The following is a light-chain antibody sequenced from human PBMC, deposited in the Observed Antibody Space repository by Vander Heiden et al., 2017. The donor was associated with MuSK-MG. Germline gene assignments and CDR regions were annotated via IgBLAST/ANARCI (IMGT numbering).Light chain of an antibody. V-gene: IGKV1-33*01. CDR1: QDISNY. CDR2: DAS. CDR3: QQYEKLPRT. J-gene: IGKJ2*01. Sequence: DIQMTQSPSSLSASVGDRVTITCQASQDISNYLNWYQHKPGKAPKLLIYDASNLETGVPSRFTGSGSGTDLTFTISSLKPEDIATYYCQQYEKLPRTFGQGTKLEIK.